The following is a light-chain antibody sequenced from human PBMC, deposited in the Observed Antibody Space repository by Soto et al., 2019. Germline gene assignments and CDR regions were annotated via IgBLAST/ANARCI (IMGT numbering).Light chain of an antibody. Sequence: ALTQPRSVSGSPGQSVTISCTGTSSDVGGYNHVSWYQQHPGKAPKLMIYDVSKRPSGVPDRFSGSKSGNTASLTISGLQAEDEADYYCCSYAGSIYVFGTGTKVTVL. CDR3: CSYAGSIYV. V-gene: IGLV2-11*01. CDR1: SSDVGGYNH. J-gene: IGLJ1*01. CDR2: DVS.